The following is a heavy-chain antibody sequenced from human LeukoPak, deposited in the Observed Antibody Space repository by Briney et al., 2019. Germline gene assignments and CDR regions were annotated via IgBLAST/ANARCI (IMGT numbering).Heavy chain of an antibody. J-gene: IGHJ6*03. D-gene: IGHD6-13*01. Sequence: GGSLRLSCAASGFTFSSYSMNWVRQAPGKGLEWVSYISSSSSTIYYADSVKGRFTISRDNAKNTLYLQMNSLRAEDTAVYYCAKMPRGSQQLVWNYYYYMDVWGKGTTVTVSS. CDR1: GFTFSSYS. CDR3: AKMPRGSQQLVWNYYYYMDV. V-gene: IGHV3-48*04. CDR2: ISSSSSTI.